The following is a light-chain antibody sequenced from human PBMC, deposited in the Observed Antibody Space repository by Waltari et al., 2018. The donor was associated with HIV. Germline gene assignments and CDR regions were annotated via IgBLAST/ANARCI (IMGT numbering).Light chain of an antibody. J-gene: IGLJ3*02. CDR2: DDS. CDR3: QVWDSSSDHPV. V-gene: IGLV3-21*02. CDR1: DIGSRS. Sequence: SYVLTQPPSVSVAPGQTARITCGGNDIGSRSVHWYQQKPGQAPILVVYDDSDRPSGIPERFSGSNSGNTATLTISRVEAGNEADYYCQVWDSSSDHPVFGGGTKLTVL.